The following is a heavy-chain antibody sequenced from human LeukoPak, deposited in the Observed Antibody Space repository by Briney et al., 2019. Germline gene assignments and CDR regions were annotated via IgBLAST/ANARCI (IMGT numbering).Heavy chain of an antibody. V-gene: IGHV1-18*01. CDR1: GYTFTSYG. CDR2: ISAYNGNK. Sequence: GASVKVSCKASGYTFTSYGISWVRQAPGQGLEWMGWISAYNGNKNYAQKLQGRVTMTTDTSTSTAYMELRSLRSDDTAVYYCARELLWFGELYYYYYYGMDVWGQGTTVTVSS. CDR3: ARELLWFGELYYYYYYGMDV. D-gene: IGHD3-10*01. J-gene: IGHJ6*02.